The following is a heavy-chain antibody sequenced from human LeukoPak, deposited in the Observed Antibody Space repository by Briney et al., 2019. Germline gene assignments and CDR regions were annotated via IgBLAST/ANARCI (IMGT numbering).Heavy chain of an antibody. Sequence: SETLSLTCTVSGGSISSYYRSWIRQPPGKGLEWIGYIYYSGSTNYNPSLKSRVTISVDTSKNQFSLKLSSVTAADTAVYYCAKPQWLGGDAFDIWGQGTMVTVSS. D-gene: IGHD6-19*01. J-gene: IGHJ3*02. V-gene: IGHV4-59*08. CDR2: IYYSGST. CDR3: AKPQWLGGDAFDI. CDR1: GGSISSYY.